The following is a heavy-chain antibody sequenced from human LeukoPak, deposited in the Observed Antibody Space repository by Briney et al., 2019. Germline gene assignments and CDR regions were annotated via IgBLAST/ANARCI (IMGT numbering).Heavy chain of an antibody. CDR2: IYHSGST. D-gene: IGHD1-26*01. CDR1: GYSISSGYY. V-gene: IGHV4-38-2*02. CDR3: ARTGRWELSRGAFDI. Sequence: SETLSLTCTVSGYSISSGYYWGWIRQPPGKGLEWIGSIYHSGSTYYNPSLKSRVTISVDTSKNQFSLKLSSVTAADTAVYYCARTGRWELSRGAFDIWGQGTMVTVSS. J-gene: IGHJ3*02.